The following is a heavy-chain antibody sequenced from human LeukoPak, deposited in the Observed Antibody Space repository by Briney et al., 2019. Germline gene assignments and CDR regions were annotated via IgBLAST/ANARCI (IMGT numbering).Heavy chain of an antibody. CDR2: IRYDGSNK. V-gene: IGHV3-30*02. CDR1: GFTFSSYG. D-gene: IGHD4-23*01. J-gene: IGHJ4*02. Sequence: GGSLRLSCAASGFTFSSYGMHWVRQAPGKGLEWVAFIRYDGSNKYYADSVKGRFTISRDNSKNTLYLQMNSLRAEDTAVYYCAKDTVVQWRGYFDYWGQGTLVTVSS. CDR3: AKDTVVQWRGYFDY.